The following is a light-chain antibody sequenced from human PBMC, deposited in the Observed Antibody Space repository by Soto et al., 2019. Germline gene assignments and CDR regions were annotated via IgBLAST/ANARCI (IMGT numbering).Light chain of an antibody. V-gene: IGKV1-39*01. J-gene: IGKJ1*01. CDR2: AAS. Sequence: DIQMTQSPSSLSASVGDRVTITCRASQSISSYLNWYQQKPGKAPNLLIYAASSLQSGVPSRFSGSESGTDFTLTISSLQPEDCAIYFCQQANSFPITFGQGTKVDIK. CDR3: QQANSFPIT. CDR1: QSISSY.